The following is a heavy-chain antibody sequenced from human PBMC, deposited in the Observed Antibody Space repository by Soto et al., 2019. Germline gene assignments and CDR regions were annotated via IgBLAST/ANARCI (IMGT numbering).Heavy chain of an antibody. CDR3: ARVVPTFWYFDL. Sequence: GGSLRLSCAASGFTFSSYEMNWVRQAPGKGLEWVSYISSSGSTIYYADSVKGRFTISRDNAKNSLYLQMNSLRAEDTAVYYCARVVPTFWYFDLWGRGTLVTVPQ. J-gene: IGHJ2*01. CDR2: ISSSGSTI. CDR1: GFTFSSYE. V-gene: IGHV3-48*03.